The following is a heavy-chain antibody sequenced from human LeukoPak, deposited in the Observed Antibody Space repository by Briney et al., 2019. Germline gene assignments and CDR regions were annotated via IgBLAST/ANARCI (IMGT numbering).Heavy chain of an antibody. V-gene: IGHV3-49*04. Sequence: GGSLRLSCTASGFTFGDYAMSWVRQAPGKGLEWVGFIRSKAYGGTTEYAASVKGRFTISRDDSKSIAYLQMNSLKTEDTAVYYCTRDRRRRGYSYVTLGPFDYWGQGTLVTVSS. CDR2: IRSKAYGGTT. D-gene: IGHD5-18*01. CDR1: GFTFGDYA. CDR3: TRDRRRRGYSYVTLGPFDY. J-gene: IGHJ4*02.